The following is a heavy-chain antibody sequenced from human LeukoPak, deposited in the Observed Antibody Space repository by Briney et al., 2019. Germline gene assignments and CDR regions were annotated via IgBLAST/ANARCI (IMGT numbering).Heavy chain of an antibody. Sequence: ASVKVSCKASGYTFTSYYMHWVRQAPGQGLEWMGIINPSGGSTSYAQKLQGRVTMTTDTSTSTAYMELRSLRSDDTAVYYCARDSQGMATIDDYWGQGTLVTVSS. V-gene: IGHV1-46*01. J-gene: IGHJ4*02. CDR2: INPSGGST. CDR3: ARDSQGMATIDDY. D-gene: IGHD5-24*01. CDR1: GYTFTSYY.